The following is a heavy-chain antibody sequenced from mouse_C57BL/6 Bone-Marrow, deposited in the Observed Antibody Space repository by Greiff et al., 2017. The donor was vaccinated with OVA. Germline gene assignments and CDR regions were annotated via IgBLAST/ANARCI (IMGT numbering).Heavy chain of an antibody. CDR2: IDPEKGDT. Sequence: VQLQQSGAELVRPGASVKLSCTASGFNIKDDYMHWVKQRPEQGLEWIGWIDPEKGDTEYASKFQGKATITADTSSNTAYLQLSSLTSEDTAVYYCTDGYGFAYWGQGTLVTVSA. J-gene: IGHJ3*01. CDR1: GFNIKDDY. V-gene: IGHV14-4*01. CDR3: TDGYGFAY. D-gene: IGHD2-2*01.